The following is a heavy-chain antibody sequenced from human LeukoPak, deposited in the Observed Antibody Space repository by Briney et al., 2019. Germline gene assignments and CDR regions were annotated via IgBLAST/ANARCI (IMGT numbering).Heavy chain of an antibody. J-gene: IGHJ6*03. Sequence: SETLSLTCTVSGGSISSSNWWSWVRQTPGKGLEWIGETYHDGSTNCKPSLKSRVTISVDKSKNQFSLKLTSVTAADTAVYYCARTTEGGYTYDYFYYYYMDVWGKGTTVTISS. V-gene: IGHV4-4*02. CDR2: TYHDGST. CDR1: GGSISSSNW. D-gene: IGHD5-18*01. CDR3: ARTTEGGYTYDYFYYYYMDV.